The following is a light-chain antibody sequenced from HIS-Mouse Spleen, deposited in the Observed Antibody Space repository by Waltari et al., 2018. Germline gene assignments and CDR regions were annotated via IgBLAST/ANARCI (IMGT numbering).Light chain of an antibody. Sequence: SYELTQPPSVSVSPGQTARITCSGDALPKKYAYWYQPKSGQAPVLVIYEERKRPSGIPERFSGSSSGTMATLTISGAQVEDEADYYCYSTDSSGNHRVVGGGTKLTVL. CDR3: YSTDSSGNHRV. V-gene: IGLV3-10*01. J-gene: IGLJ2*01. CDR1: ALPKKY. CDR2: EER.